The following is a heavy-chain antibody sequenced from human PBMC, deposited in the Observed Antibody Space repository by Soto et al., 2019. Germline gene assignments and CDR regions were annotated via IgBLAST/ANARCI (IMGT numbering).Heavy chain of an antibody. CDR3: VRDQDWAFDY. D-gene: IGHD3-9*01. Sequence: EVQLVESGWGLIQPGGSLRLSCAASGFTLSSYSMNWVRQAPGKGLEWISYITRGGSSIYYADSVKGRFTISRDNAKNSLYLQMDSLGAEDTAVYYCVRDQDWAFDYWGQGTLVTVSS. CDR1: GFTLSSYS. V-gene: IGHV3-48*01. J-gene: IGHJ4*02. CDR2: ITRGGSSI.